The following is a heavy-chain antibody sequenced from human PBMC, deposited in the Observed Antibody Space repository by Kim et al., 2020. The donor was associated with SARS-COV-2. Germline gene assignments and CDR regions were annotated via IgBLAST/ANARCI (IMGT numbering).Heavy chain of an antibody. Sequence: SETLSLTCTVSGYSISSGYYWGWIRQPPGKGLEWIGSIYHSGSTYYNPSLKSRVTISVDTSKNQFSLKLSSVTAAATAVYYCARDDRGYGERRDWFDP. CDR3: ARDDRGYGERRDWFDP. J-gene: IGHJ5*02. CDR1: GYSISSGYY. D-gene: IGHD5-12*01. V-gene: IGHV4-38-2*02. CDR2: IYHSGST.